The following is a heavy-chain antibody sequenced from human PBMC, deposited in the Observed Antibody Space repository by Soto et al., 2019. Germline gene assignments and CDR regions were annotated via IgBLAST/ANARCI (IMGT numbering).Heavy chain of an antibody. Sequence: SDTLSLTCTVSGGSISSGDHYWSWIRQPPGKGLEWFGYFYYSGSSYYNPSLKRRVTISVDTSKNQFSLKLSSVTAADTAVYYCAMASERSTRVGGVMGTSGFDPWGQGTLVTVSS. J-gene: IGHJ5*02. CDR2: FYYSGSS. V-gene: IGHV4-30-4*02. CDR1: GGSISSGDHY. D-gene: IGHD3-3*01. CDR3: AMASERSTRVGGVMGTSGFDP.